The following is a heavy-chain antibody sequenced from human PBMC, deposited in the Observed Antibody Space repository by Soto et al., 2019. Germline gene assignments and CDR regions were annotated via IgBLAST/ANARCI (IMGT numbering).Heavy chain of an antibody. CDR3: ARADIVVVPAAPPRPRNYYYYYGMDV. J-gene: IGHJ6*02. CDR2: IIPIFGTA. V-gene: IGHV1-69*13. Sequence: ASVKVSCKASGGTFSSYAISWVRQAPGQGLEWMGGIIPIFGTANYAQKFQGRVTITADESTSTAYMELSSLRSEDTAVYYCARADIVVVPAAPPRPRNYYYYYGMDVWGQGTTVTVSS. D-gene: IGHD2-2*01. CDR1: GGTFSSYA.